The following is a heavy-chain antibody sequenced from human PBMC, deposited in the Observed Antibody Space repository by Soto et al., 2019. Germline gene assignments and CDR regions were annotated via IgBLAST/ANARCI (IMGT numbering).Heavy chain of an antibody. CDR2: INPNSGGT. Sequence: ASVKVSCKASGYTFTGYYMHWVRQAPGQGLEWMGWINPNSGGTNYAQKFQGWVTMTRDTSISTAYMELSRLRSDDTAVYYCARENDSSNDYGMDVWGQGTTVTVSS. D-gene: IGHD3-22*01. CDR1: GYTFTGYY. CDR3: ARENDSSNDYGMDV. V-gene: IGHV1-2*04. J-gene: IGHJ6*02.